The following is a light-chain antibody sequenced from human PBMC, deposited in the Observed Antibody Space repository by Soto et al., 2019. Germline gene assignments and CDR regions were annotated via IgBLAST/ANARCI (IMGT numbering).Light chain of an antibody. V-gene: IGKV3-20*01. Sequence: EIVLTQSPGTLSLSPGERATLSCRASQSVSSSYLAWYQQKPGQAPRLLIYGASSRATGIPDRFSGSGSGTAFTLTISRLEPEDFAVYYCQQYGSSPRGFGQGTKVDIK. J-gene: IGKJ1*01. CDR3: QQYGSSPRG. CDR1: QSVSSSY. CDR2: GAS.